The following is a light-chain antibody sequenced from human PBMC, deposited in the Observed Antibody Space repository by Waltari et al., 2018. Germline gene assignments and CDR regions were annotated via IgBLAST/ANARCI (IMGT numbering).Light chain of an antibody. J-gene: IGKJ2*01. CDR2: EVA. V-gene: IGKV2-30*01. Sequence: DAVLTQSPLSLTVTLVQPASISCRASQSLVFSDVKTYLNLFHQRPRQPPRRLIYEVANRDSGGPDRFSGSVSGPDFTLKISRVEAEDVGGVYYCMQGTHWPYTFGQGTKLDIK. CDR1: QSLVFSDVKTY. CDR3: MQGTHWPYT.